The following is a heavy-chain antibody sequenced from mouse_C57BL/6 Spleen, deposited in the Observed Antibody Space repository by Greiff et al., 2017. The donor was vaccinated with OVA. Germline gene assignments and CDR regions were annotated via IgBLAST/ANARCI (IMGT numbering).Heavy chain of an antibody. CDR3: ARSQDYSNYRFAY. V-gene: IGHV1-61*01. Sequence: VQLQQPGAELVRPGSSVKLSCKASGYTFTSYWMDWVKQRPGQGLEWIGNIYPSDSETHYNQKFKDKATLTVDKSSSTAYMQLSSLTSEDSAVYYCARSQDYSNYRFAYWGQGTLVTVSA. CDR2: IYPSDSET. CDR1: GYTFTSYW. J-gene: IGHJ3*01. D-gene: IGHD2-5*01.